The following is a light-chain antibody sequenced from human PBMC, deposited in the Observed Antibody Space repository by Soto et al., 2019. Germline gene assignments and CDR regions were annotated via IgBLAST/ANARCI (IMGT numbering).Light chain of an antibody. CDR1: QSVRSW. CDR3: KQPPTLPGE. J-gene: IGKJ1*01. Sequence: VGGSVIIKCKASQSVRSWLAWYQQKPGRAPKLLIYAASTLQSGVPSRFIGGGSGREFTLASSILHPADFASHYMKQPPTLPGEFGEGTKVDIK. V-gene: IGKV1-5*01. CDR2: AAS.